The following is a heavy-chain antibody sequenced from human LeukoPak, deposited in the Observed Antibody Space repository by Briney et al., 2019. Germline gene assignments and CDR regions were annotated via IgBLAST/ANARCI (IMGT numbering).Heavy chain of an antibody. CDR3: ARGGSGWYFDY. Sequence: PSETLSLTCTVSGGSISGSSYYWGWIRQPPGKGLEWIGSIYYSGSTYYNPSLKSRVTISVDTSKNQFSLKLNSVTATDTAVYYCARGGSGWYFDYWGQGTLVTVSS. CDR2: IYYSGST. D-gene: IGHD6-19*01. J-gene: IGHJ4*02. CDR1: GGSISGSSYY. V-gene: IGHV4-39*02.